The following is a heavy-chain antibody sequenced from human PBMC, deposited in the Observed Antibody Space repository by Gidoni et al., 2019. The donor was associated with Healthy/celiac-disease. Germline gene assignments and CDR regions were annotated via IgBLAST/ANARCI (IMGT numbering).Heavy chain of an antibody. CDR2: IAYDGSNK. CDR3: AKDHKFTIFGVVIIGGMDV. Sequence: QVQLVESGGGVALPGRYLRLSCAASGFTFSSYGLHWVRQAPGKGLEWVAVIAYDGSNKYYADSVKCRFTISRDNSKNTLYLQMNSLRAEDTAVYYCAKDHKFTIFGVVIIGGMDVWGQGTTVTVSS. V-gene: IGHV3-30*18. J-gene: IGHJ6*02. CDR1: GFTFSSYG. D-gene: IGHD3-3*01.